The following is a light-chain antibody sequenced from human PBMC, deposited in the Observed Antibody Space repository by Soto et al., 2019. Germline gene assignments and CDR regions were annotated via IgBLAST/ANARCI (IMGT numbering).Light chain of an antibody. CDR1: QDIAKN. V-gene: IGKV1-33*01. J-gene: IGKJ5*01. CDR3: QQYDNLLPIT. Sequence: IQMTQSPSSLSASVGDRVTITCQASQDIAKNLNWYQQKPGKAPKLLIYDASSLQTGVPSRFSASGSATHFTFTISSLQSQDIATYYCQQYDNLLPITFGQGTRLEIK. CDR2: DAS.